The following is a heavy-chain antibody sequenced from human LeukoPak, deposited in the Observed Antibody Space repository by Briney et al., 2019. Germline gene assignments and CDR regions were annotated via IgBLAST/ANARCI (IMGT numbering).Heavy chain of an antibody. CDR2: INPTGDTT. Sequence: ASVKVSCKASGDIFTRHYMHWVRQAPGQGLEWMGIINPTGDTTRYAQKLQGRVTMTTDTSTSTAYMELRSLRSDDTAVYYCARVDSSSWYNSFDYWGQGTLVTVSS. D-gene: IGHD6-13*01. CDR3: ARVDSSSWYNSFDY. CDR1: GDIFTRHY. V-gene: IGHV1-46*01. J-gene: IGHJ4*02.